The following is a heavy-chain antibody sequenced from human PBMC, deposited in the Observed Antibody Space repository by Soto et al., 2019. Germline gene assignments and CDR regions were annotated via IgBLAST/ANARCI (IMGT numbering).Heavy chain of an antibody. CDR2: IWYDGSNK. Sequence: QVQLVESGGGVVQPGRSLRLSCAASGFTFSSYGMHWVRQAPGKGLEWVAVIWYDGSNKYYADSVKGRFTISRDNSKNTLYLQMNSLRAEDTAVYYCARDPAAALFALCYMDVWGKGTTVTVSS. V-gene: IGHV3-33*01. CDR1: GFTFSSYG. D-gene: IGHD6-13*01. CDR3: ARDPAAALFALCYMDV. J-gene: IGHJ6*03.